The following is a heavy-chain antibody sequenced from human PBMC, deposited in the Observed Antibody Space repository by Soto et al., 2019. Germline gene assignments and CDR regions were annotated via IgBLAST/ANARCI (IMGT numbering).Heavy chain of an antibody. D-gene: IGHD2-15*01. Sequence: QVQLQESGPGLVKPSQTLSLTCTVSGGSISSGDYYWSWIRQPPGKGLEWIGYIYYSGSTYYNPSRTGRVTIAVATSKKQISLNLSSVTAAATAVYYCARAVGDIVVVVAAATDWYFDLWGRGTLVTVSS. CDR3: ARAVGDIVVVVAAATDWYFDL. J-gene: IGHJ2*01. CDR2: IYYSGST. CDR1: GGSISSGDYY. V-gene: IGHV4-30-4*01.